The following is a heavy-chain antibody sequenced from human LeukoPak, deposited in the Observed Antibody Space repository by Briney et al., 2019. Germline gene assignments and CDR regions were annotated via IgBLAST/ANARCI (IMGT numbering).Heavy chain of an antibody. J-gene: IGHJ4*02. CDR3: AKDGPSRPYDY. Sequence: GGSLRLSCAASGFTFNNYDMNWVRQAPGKGLEWVSVISANGDDTKYADSVKGRFTSSSDNSRNRLYLQMSSLRAEDTAVYYCAKDGPSRPYDYWGQGTQVTVSS. D-gene: IGHD2-2*01. V-gene: IGHV3-23*01. CDR2: ISANGDDT. CDR1: GFTFNNYD.